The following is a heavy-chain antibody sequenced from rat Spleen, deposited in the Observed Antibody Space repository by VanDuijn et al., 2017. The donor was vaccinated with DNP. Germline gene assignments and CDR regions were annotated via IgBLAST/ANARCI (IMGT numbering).Heavy chain of an antibody. CDR3: ARWRIGPHYFDY. Sequence: EVQLQESGPGLVKPSQSLSLTCSVTGYSITSDYWGWIRKFPGNKMAWIGHISYSGRTTYNPSLKSRISISRDTSNNQFFLQLNSVSTDDTATYYCARWRIGPHYFDYWGQGVMVTVSS. V-gene: IGHV3-1*01. J-gene: IGHJ2*01. CDR2: ISYSGRT. CDR1: GYSITSDY. D-gene: IGHD1-11*01.